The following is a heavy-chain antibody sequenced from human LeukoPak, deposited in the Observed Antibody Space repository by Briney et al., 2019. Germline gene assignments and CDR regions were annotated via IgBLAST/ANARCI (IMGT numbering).Heavy chain of an antibody. CDR1: GFTFSSYA. Sequence: GGSLRLSCAASGFTFSSYAMSWVRQAPGKGLEWVSAISGSGGSTYYADSVKGRFTISRDNSKNTLYLQMNSLRAEDTAVYYCARIRPYDYVWGSYRPNDFWGQGTLVTVSS. V-gene: IGHV3-23*01. CDR3: ARIRPYDYVWGSYRPNDF. CDR2: ISGSGGST. D-gene: IGHD3-16*02. J-gene: IGHJ4*02.